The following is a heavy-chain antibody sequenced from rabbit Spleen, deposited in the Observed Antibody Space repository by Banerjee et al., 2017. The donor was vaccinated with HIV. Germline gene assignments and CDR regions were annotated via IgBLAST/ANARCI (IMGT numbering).Heavy chain of an antibody. CDR2: IVGGSSGDT. CDR1: GFSFSSNYY. J-gene: IGHJ4*01. D-gene: IGHD4-2*01. V-gene: IGHV1S40*01. CDR3: ARDAGVDGYYFNL. Sequence: QSLEESGGGLVQPEGSLTLTCKASGFSFSSNYYMCWVRQAPGKGLEWIACIVGGSSGDTYYASWAKGRFTISKTSSTTVTLQMTSLTAADTATYFCARDAGVDGYYFNLWGPGTLVTVS.